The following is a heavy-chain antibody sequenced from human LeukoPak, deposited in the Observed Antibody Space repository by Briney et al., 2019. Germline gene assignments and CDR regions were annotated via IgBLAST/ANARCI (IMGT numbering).Heavy chain of an antibody. CDR1: GGPFSGYY. J-gene: IGHJ4*02. D-gene: IGHD3-10*01. Sequence: KASETLSLTCALDGGPFSGYYWSRIRQPPGKGLEWIGEYNHSGSTNYNPSLKSRVTMSTDTSKNQFSLKLSSVTAADTAIYYCVRDAKYYYGSRTFFFFEYWGQGTLLTVSS. CDR3: VRDAKYYYGSRTFFFFEY. CDR2: YNHSGST. V-gene: IGHV4-34*01.